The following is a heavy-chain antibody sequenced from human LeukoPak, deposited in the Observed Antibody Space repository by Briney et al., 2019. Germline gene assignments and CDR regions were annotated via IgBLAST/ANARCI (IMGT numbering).Heavy chain of an antibody. D-gene: IGHD3-22*01. Sequence: SETLSLTCTVSGASFNRDDQYWNWIRQSPGRGLEWIGSIHPSGMLYNNPSLESRVTMSRDTSKKQFSLKLNSVTAADTAVYFCSRGLDSRKLGYWGQGILVTVSS. CDR2: IHPSGML. J-gene: IGHJ4*02. V-gene: IGHV4-31*03. CDR3: SRGLDSRKLGY. CDR1: GASFNRDDQY.